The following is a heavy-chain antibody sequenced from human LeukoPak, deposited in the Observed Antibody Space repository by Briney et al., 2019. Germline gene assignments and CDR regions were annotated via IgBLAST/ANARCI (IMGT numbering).Heavy chain of an antibody. D-gene: IGHD2-2*01. V-gene: IGHV3-23*01. CDR2: ISGSGGST. J-gene: IGHJ6*02. CDR3: AKEKRRKGYCSSTSCYHYYYYGMDV. CDR1: GFTFSSYA. Sequence: TGGSLRISCAASGFTFSSYAMSWVRQAPGKGLEWVSAISGSGGSTYYADSVKGRFTISRDNSKNTLYLQMNSLRAEDTAVYYCAKEKRRKGYCSSTSCYHYYYYGMDVWGQGTTVTVSS.